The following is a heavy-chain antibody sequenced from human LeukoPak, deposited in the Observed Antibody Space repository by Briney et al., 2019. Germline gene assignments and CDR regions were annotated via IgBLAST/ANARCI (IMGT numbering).Heavy chain of an antibody. CDR1: GFPFSTYW. Sequence: PGGSLRLSCAASGFPFSTYWMSWVRQAPGKGLEWVANIKQDGSEKHYVDSVEGRFTISRDNAKNSLYLQMNSLRAEDTAVYYCATVLGIAAAGTADYWGQGALVTVSS. J-gene: IGHJ4*02. D-gene: IGHD6-13*01. V-gene: IGHV3-7*01. CDR2: IKQDGSEK. CDR3: ATVLGIAAAGTADY.